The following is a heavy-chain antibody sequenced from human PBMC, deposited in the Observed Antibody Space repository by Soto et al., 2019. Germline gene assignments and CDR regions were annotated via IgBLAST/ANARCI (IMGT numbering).Heavy chain of an antibody. CDR3: AKLRDFVVLPAGILDY. D-gene: IGHD2-8*01. CDR2: ISGGGDTT. J-gene: IGHJ4*02. CDR1: GFTFSSYG. Sequence: GGSLRLSCAASGFTFSSYGVSWIRLSPGKGLGWVSVISGGGDTTYYTPSVKGRFTISRDDFRNTLYLQMNSLRTEDTAIYYCAKLRDFVVLPAGILDYWGPGTLVTVSS. V-gene: IGHV3-23*01.